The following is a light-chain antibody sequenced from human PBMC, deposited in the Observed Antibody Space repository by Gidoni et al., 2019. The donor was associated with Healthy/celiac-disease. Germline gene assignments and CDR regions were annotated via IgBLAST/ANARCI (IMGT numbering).Light chain of an antibody. CDR1: QSVSSY. J-gene: IGKJ4*01. V-gene: IGKV3-11*01. CDR2: DAS. CDR3: QQRSNWPPALT. Sequence: EIVLTQSPATLSLSPGERATLSCRASQSVSSYLAWYQQKPGQAPRLLIYDASNRATGIPARFSGSGSGTDFTLTISSIESEDFAVYYCQQRSNWPPALTFGGGTKVEIK.